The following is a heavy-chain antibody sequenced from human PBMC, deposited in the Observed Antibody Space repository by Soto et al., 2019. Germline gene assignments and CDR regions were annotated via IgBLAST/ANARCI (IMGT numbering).Heavy chain of an antibody. J-gene: IGHJ4*02. D-gene: IGHD6-13*01. CDR3: AREEGIAAAPIN. V-gene: IGHV3-21*01. CDR2: ISSSGSSI. Sequence: PGGSLRLSCAGSGFTFSSYNINWVRQAPGKGLEWVLSISSSGSSINYADSLKGRFTISRDNAKNLLYLQMNSLRAEDTAVYYCAREEGIAAAPINWGQGTLVTVSS. CDR1: GFTFSSYN.